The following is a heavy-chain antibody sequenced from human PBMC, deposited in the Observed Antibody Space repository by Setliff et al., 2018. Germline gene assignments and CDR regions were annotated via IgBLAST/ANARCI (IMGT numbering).Heavy chain of an antibody. CDR3: ARGKTFFGAFIRAFDI. D-gene: IGHD3-3*01. Sequence: PSETLSLTCSVSGGSIDSHYWSWIRQPPGKGLEWIGSIYYSGNTNYNPSLKSRVTISIDTSKNQFSLKLGSVTAADTAVYHCARGKTFFGAFIRAFDIWGQGRMVTVS. CDR2: IYYSGNT. V-gene: IGHV4-59*11. CDR1: GGSIDSHY. J-gene: IGHJ3*02.